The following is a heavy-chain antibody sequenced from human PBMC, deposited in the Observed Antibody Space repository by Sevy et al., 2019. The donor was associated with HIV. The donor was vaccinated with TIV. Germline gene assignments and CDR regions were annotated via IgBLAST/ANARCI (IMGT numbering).Heavy chain of an antibody. CDR2: MNPNSGNT. D-gene: IGHD3-9*01. V-gene: IGHV1-8*01. CDR1: GYTFTSYD. Sequence: ASVKVSCKASGYTFTSYDINWVRQATGQGLEWMGWMNPNSGNTGYAQKFQGRVTMTRNTSISTAYMELSSLRSEDTAVYYCASTPTPHYDILTGDWSGHDFDIWGQGTMVTVSS. CDR3: ASTPTPHYDILTGDWSGHDFDI. J-gene: IGHJ3*02.